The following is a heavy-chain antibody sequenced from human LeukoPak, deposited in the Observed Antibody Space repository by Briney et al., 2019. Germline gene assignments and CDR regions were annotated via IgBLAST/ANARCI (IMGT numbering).Heavy chain of an antibody. D-gene: IGHD1-14*01. Sequence: GGSLRLSCAAPGFTVITNDMTWVRQAPGKGLELGSVLYSDGNTKYADSVQGRFTISRDNSKNTLYLEMNSLSPDDTAVYYCARGVEPLAANTLAYWGQGTLVTVSS. J-gene: IGHJ4*02. V-gene: IGHV3-53*01. CDR3: ARGVEPLAANTLAY. CDR2: LYSDGNT. CDR1: GFTVITND.